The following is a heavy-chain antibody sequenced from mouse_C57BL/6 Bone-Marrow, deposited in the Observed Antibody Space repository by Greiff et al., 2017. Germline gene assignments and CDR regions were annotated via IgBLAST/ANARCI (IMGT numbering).Heavy chain of an antibody. CDR2: IAPNSGGT. Sequence: QVQLQQPGAELVKPGASVKLSCKASGYTFTSYWMHWVKQRPGRGLEWIGRIAPNSGGTKYNEKFKSKATLTVDKPSSTAYMQLSSLTSEDAAVYYCARDIYYYGSSYHWYFDVWGTGTTVTVSS. J-gene: IGHJ1*03. CDR3: ARDIYYYGSSYHWYFDV. CDR1: GYTFTSYW. D-gene: IGHD1-1*01. V-gene: IGHV1-72*01.